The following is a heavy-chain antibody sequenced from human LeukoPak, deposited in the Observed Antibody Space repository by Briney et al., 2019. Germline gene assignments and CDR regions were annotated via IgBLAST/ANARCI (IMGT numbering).Heavy chain of an antibody. Sequence: GGSLRLSRAASGFTFDDYGMTWVRQVPGKGLEWIAEINWIGDTTRYGDSVKGRFTISRDNAKNSLDLQINSLRVEDTAFYYCATNPPGRTYLQDWGQGTLVTVSS. CDR1: GFTFDDYG. CDR3: ATNPPGRTYLQD. D-gene: IGHD1-1*01. J-gene: IGHJ1*01. CDR2: INWIGDTT. V-gene: IGHV3-20*04.